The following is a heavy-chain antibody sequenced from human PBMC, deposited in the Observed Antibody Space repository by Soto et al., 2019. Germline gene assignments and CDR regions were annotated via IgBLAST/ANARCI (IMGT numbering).Heavy chain of an antibody. V-gene: IGHV4-38-2*02. J-gene: IGHJ5*02. CDR1: GYSISSGYY. CDR3: AREVVVPAAIGWFDP. Sequence: SETLSLTCAVSGYSISSGYYWGWIRQPPGKGLEWIGSIYHSGSTYYNPSLKSRVTISVDTSKNQFSLKLSSVTAADTAVYYCAREVVVPAAIGWFDPWGQGTLVTVS. CDR2: IYHSGST. D-gene: IGHD2-2*01.